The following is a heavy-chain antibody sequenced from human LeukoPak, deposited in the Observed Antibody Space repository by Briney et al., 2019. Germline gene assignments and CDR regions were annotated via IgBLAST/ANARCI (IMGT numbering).Heavy chain of an antibody. CDR1: MFTFSSST. D-gene: IGHD4-23*01. Sequence: GGSLRLSCAASMFTFSSSTMNWVRQAPGKGLEWVSSISRSSNYINYADSVRGRFTISRDNAKNSLYLQMNSLRAEDTAVYYCAREHNSPNRFDYWGQGTLVTVSS. CDR3: AREHNSPNRFDY. V-gene: IGHV3-21*01. CDR2: ISRSSNYI. J-gene: IGHJ4*02.